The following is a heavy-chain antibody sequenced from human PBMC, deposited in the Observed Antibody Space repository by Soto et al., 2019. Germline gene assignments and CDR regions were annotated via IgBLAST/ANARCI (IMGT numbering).Heavy chain of an antibody. Sequence: QITLKESGPTLVKPTQTLTLTCTFSGFSLSTHGVGVGWVRQPAGKALEWLALIYWDDDKRYSASLNSRLTITQDTYKTQVVLTMTNMDPVDTATYYCAHAMLYCTGGSCSTWFDSWGQGTLVTVSS. CDR3: AHAMLYCTGGSCSTWFDS. CDR1: GFSLSTHGVG. CDR2: IYWDDDK. V-gene: IGHV2-5*02. D-gene: IGHD2-15*01. J-gene: IGHJ5*01.